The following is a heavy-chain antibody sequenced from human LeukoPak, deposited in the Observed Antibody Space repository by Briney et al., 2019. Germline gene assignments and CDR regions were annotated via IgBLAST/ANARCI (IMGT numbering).Heavy chain of an antibody. D-gene: IGHD3/OR15-3a*01. CDR3: VKDQGLERDTFDK. J-gene: IGHJ3*02. CDR1: GFTFRTSG. CDR2: IRYDGGVQ. V-gene: IGHV3-30*02. Sequence: GGSLRLSCEASGFTFRTSGVHWVRQAPGKGLQWVAFIRYDGGVQSYADSVQGRFTISRDNSKNTLYLQMNSLSPDDTAIYYCVKDQGLERDTFDKWGQGTLVTVSS.